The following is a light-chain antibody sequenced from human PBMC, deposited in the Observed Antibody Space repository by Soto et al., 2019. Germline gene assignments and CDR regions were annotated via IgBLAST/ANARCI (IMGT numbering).Light chain of an antibody. CDR1: NSNIGKHT. J-gene: IGLJ2*01. CDR3: SSWDDSLSGVV. V-gene: IGLV1-44*01. CDR2: STN. Sequence: QSVVTQPPSASGTPGQGVSISCSGSNSNIGKHTVNWYQQVPGTAPKLLIYSTNQRPSGVPDRFSGSKSGTSASLTIRGLQSEDEADYHCSSWDDSLSGVVFGGGTKLT.